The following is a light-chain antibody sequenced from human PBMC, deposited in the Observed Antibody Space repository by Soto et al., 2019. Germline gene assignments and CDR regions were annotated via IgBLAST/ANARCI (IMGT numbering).Light chain of an antibody. CDR2: DVS. J-gene: IGLJ1*01. CDR1: RSDIGLYNR. V-gene: IGLV2-18*02. Sequence: QSALTQPPSVSGSPGQSLTISCSGTRSDIGLYNRVSWYQQSPGTAPKLMIYDVSNRPSGVPDRFSVSRSGNTASLTISGLQPEDEADYYYCSYTNYNTYVFGTGTKVTVL. CDR3: CSYTNYNTYV.